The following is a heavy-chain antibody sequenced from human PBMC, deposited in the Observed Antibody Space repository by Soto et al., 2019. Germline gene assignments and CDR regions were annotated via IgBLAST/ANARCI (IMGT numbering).Heavy chain of an antibody. V-gene: IGHV4-31*03. J-gene: IGHJ4*02. Sequence: QVQLQESGPGLVKPSQTLSLTCTVSGGSISSGGYYWSWIRQHPGKGLEWIGYIYYSGSTYYNPSLKSRVTIPVDTSKNQFSLKLSSVTAADTAVYYCARDTGGQIAVAGTFDYWGQGTLVTVSS. CDR1: GGSISSGGYY. CDR3: ARDTGGQIAVAGTFDY. CDR2: IYYSGST. D-gene: IGHD6-19*01.